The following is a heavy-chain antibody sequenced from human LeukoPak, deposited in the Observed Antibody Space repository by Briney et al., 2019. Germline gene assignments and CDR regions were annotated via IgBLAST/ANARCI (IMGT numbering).Heavy chain of an antibody. CDR3: ARGPGYYGSGSYYSRKFDY. V-gene: IGHV4-59*01. D-gene: IGHD3-10*01. CDR2: IYYSGST. CDR1: GGSISSYY. J-gene: IGHJ4*02. Sequence: PSETLSLTCTVSGGSISSYYWSWIRQPPGKGLEWIGYIYYSGSTNYNPSLKSRVTISVDTSKNQFSLKLSSLTAADTAVYYCARGPGYYGSGSYYSRKFDYWGQGTLVTVSS.